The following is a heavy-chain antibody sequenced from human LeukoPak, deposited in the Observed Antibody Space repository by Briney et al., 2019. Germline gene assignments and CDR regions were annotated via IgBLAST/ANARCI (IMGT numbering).Heavy chain of an antibody. V-gene: IGHV1-18*01. CDR3: ARGRQLWSWVDY. CDR1: GFTFTSYG. Sequence: GGSLRLSCAASGFTFTSYGISWVRQAPGQGLEWMGWISAYNGNTNYAQKLQGRVTMTTDTSTSTAYMELRSLRSDDTAVYYCARGRQLWSWVDYWGQGTLVTVSS. CDR2: ISAYNGNT. D-gene: IGHD5-18*01. J-gene: IGHJ4*02.